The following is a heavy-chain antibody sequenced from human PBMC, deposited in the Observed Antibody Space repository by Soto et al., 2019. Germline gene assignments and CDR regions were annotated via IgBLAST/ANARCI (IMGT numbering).Heavy chain of an antibody. J-gene: IGHJ4*02. V-gene: IGHV3-23*01. CDR3: AKGRGGSGSLTPRVDF. D-gene: IGHD3-10*01. CDR2: ISGGGDST. Sequence: GGSLRLSCAASGFTFNNYAMTWVRQAPGKGLEWVSAISGGGDSTSYADSVKGRFTVSRDGSKNTLYLQMSSLRAEDTALYYCAKGRGGSGSLTPRVDFWGQGTLVTVSS. CDR1: GFTFNNYA.